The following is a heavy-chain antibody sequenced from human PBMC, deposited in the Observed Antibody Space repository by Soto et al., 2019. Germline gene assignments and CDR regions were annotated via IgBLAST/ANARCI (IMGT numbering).Heavy chain of an antibody. CDR3: ARGEFGVWYCSRTSSYSAFDI. V-gene: IGHV4-34*01. CDR2: INHSGST. Sequence: QVQLEQWGAGLLKPSETLSLTCVVYGGSLSGNYWSWIRQTPGKGLEWMAEINHSGSTNYNPSIKCRVSISVDRSKKQFSLQVNFVTAADTAVYYCARGEFGVWYCSRTSSYSAFDIWGQGTMVTVSS. CDR1: GGSLSGNY. J-gene: IGHJ3*02. D-gene: IGHD2-2*01.